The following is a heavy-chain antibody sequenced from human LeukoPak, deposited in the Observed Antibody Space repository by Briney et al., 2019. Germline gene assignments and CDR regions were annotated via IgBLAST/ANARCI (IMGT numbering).Heavy chain of an antibody. Sequence: SGTLCLTCTASGCSISTYYWSWIRQPPGKGLEWIGYIYYSGSTNYNPSLKSRVTISVDTSKNQFPLKLSSVTAADTAVYYCARHDSTSLPSDYWGQGTLVTVSS. D-gene: IGHD2-2*01. CDR2: IYYSGST. J-gene: IGHJ4*02. V-gene: IGHV4-59*08. CDR3: ARHDSTSLPSDY. CDR1: GCSISTYY.